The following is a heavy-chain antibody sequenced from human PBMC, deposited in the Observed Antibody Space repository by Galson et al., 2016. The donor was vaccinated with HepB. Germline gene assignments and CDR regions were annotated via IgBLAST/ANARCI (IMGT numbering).Heavy chain of an antibody. D-gene: IGHD3-3*01. Sequence: SETLSLTCAVFGETFNGYYWTWIRQPPGKGLEWIGEINHSGNTNYNPSLKSRVNLSVDMSKKQFSLELTSVTAADTAIYFCAGGTYYDSATRFDHWGQGSLVTVAS. CDR2: INHSGNT. CDR3: AGGTYYDSATRFDH. V-gene: IGHV4-34*01. J-gene: IGHJ5*02. CDR1: GETFNGYY.